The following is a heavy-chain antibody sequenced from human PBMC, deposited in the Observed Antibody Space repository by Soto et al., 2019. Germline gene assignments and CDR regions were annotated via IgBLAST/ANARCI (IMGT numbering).Heavy chain of an antibody. V-gene: IGHV1-8*01. D-gene: IGHD3-3*01. CDR3: ARSRSITYYDFWSGYLPDYGMDV. CDR1: GYTFTSYD. J-gene: IGHJ6*02. CDR2: MNPNSGNT. Sequence: GASVKVSCKXSGYTFTSYDINWVRQATGQGLEWMGWMNPNSGNTGYAQKFQGRVTMTRNTSISTAYMELSSLRSEDTAVYYCARSRSITYYDFWSGYLPDYGMDVWGQGTTVTVSS.